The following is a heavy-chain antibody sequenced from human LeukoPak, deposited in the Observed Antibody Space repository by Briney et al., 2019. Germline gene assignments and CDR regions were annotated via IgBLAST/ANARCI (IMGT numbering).Heavy chain of an antibody. CDR2: IKQDGSER. Sequence: GGSLRLSCAASGFTFTKYWMTWVRQAPGKGLEWVANIKQDGSERNYVDTVKGRFIISRDNAKNSLYLQMNSLRAEDMALYYCAKDEFVASAFTGAFDIWGQGTMVTVSS. CDR1: GFTFTKYW. CDR3: AKDEFVASAFTGAFDI. D-gene: IGHD2-8*02. J-gene: IGHJ3*02. V-gene: IGHV3-7*03.